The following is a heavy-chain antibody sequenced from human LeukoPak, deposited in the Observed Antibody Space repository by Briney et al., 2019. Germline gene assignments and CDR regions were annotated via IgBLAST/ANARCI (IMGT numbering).Heavy chain of an antibody. CDR3: AKDFTGYASTWDIEY. D-gene: IGHD3-9*01. J-gene: IGHJ4*02. CDR1: GFTFRNYG. CDR2: TSQTGANK. V-gene: IGHV3-30*19. Sequence: PGGSLRLSCAASGFTFRNYGMHWVRQAPGKGLECVSVTSQTGANKHYIDSVKGRFTISRDNSENTLYLHMSSLRPEDTAVYYCAKDFTGYASTWDIEYWGQGILVTVSS.